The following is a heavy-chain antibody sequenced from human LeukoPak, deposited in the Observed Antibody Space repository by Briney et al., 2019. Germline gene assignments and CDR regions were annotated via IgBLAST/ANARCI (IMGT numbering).Heavy chain of an antibody. D-gene: IGHD2-15*01. V-gene: IGHV3-30*18. J-gene: IGHJ4*02. CDR3: VKTNSGAYDY. CDR2: ISYDGNNK. Sequence: GGSLSLTCAASGGTISSSDMHRVRQAPGKGLEGVAVISYDGNNKYYADSVKGRFTISRDNSKNTLSLQMSSLSAEVTAVYYCVKTNSGAYDYWGQGTLVTVSS. CDR1: GGTISSSD.